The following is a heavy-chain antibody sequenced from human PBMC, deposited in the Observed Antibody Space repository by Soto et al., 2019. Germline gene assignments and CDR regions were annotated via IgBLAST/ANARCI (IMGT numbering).Heavy chain of an antibody. CDR3: ARTRKGYYYGMDV. V-gene: IGHV1-2*04. Sequence: GASVQVSCKASGYTFTGYYMHWVRQAPGQGLEWMGWINPNSGGTNYAQKFQGWVTMTTDTSISTAYMELSRLRSDDTAVYYCARTRKGYYYGMDVWGQGTTVTVS. CDR1: GYTFTGYY. J-gene: IGHJ6*02. CDR2: INPNSGGT.